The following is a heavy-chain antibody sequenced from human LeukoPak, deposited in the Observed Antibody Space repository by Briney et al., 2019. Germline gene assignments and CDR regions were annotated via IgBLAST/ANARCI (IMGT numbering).Heavy chain of an antibody. CDR2: INWIGGST. V-gene: IGHV3-20*04. J-gene: IGHJ4*02. Sequence: PGGSLRLSCAASGFTFDDYGISWVRQAPGKGLEWVSGINWIGGSTGYADSVKGRFTISRDNAKNSLYLQMNSLRAEDTALYYCARGGDLGLGYFDYWGQGTLVTVSS. CDR3: ARGGDLGLGYFDY. D-gene: IGHD3-10*01. CDR1: GFTFDDYG.